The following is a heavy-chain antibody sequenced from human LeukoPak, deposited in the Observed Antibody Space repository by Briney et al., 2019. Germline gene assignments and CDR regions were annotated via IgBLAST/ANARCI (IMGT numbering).Heavy chain of an antibody. D-gene: IGHD2-15*01. J-gene: IGHJ3*02. CDR2: IYTRGST. CDR1: GGSINNYY. Sequence: PSETLSLTCTVSGGSINNYYWSWIRQPAGKGLEWIGRIYTRGSTNYNPSLKSRVTMSVDTSKNQFSLKLSSMTAADTAVYYCARGRYCSADICSGGDAFDIWGQGTMVSVSS. V-gene: IGHV4-4*07. CDR3: ARGRYCSADICSGGDAFDI.